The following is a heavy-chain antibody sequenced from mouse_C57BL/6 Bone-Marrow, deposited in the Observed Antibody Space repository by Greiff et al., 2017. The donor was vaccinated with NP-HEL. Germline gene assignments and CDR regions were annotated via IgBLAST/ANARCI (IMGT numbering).Heavy chain of an antibody. J-gene: IGHJ4*01. D-gene: IGHD2-2*01. Sequence: EVKLMESGPELVKPGDSVKISCKASGYSFTGYFMNWVMQSHGKSLEWIGRINPYNGDTFYNQKFKGKATLTVDKSSSTAHMELRSLTSEDSAVYYCARSKGLRRGKSAMDYWGQGTSVTVSS. V-gene: IGHV1-20*01. CDR3: ARSKGLRRGKSAMDY. CDR2: INPYNGDT. CDR1: GYSFTGYF.